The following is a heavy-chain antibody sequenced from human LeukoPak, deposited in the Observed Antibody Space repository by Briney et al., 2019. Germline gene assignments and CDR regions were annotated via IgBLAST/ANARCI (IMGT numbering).Heavy chain of an antibody. CDR2: IYYSGST. V-gene: IGHV4-59*12. CDR3: ARVTTVSYYYYYYMDV. J-gene: IGHJ6*03. CDR1: GGSISSYY. Sequence: SETLSLTCTVSGGSISSYYWSWIRQPPGKGLEWIGYIYYSGSTNYNPSLKSRVTISVDTSKNQFSLKLSSVTAADTAVYYYARVTTVSYYYYYYMDVWGKGTTVTVSS. D-gene: IGHD4-17*01.